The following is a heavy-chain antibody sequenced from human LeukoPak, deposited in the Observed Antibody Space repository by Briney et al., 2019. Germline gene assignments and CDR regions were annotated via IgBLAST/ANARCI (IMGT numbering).Heavy chain of an antibody. J-gene: IGHJ4*02. D-gene: IGHD2/OR15-2a*01. CDR1: GVSVSDGRYY. V-gene: IGHV4-61*03. CDR2: KYYSGSA. Sequence: PETLSLTCNISGVSVSDGRYYWTWIRQQPGRGLDWLAYKYYSGSAKYNPSLRSRLTISIDTPENLFSQQLTSVTAADTAVYYCARLGGAYFRGGIDSWGRGTLVTVTS. CDR3: ARLGGAYFRGGIDS.